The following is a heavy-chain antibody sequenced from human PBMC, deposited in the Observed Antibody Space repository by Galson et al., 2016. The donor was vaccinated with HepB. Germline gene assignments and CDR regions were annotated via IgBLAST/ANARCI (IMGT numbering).Heavy chain of an antibody. V-gene: IGHV4-30-4*01. Sequence: TLSLTCNVSGVSISSANFYWTWIRHPPGKGLEWIGYIHHSGSTYHSPSFKRRLTISVDTSNNQFSLNMMSVTAADTAVYYCARDRGGYCSGATCDRGNFDSWGQGTLVTVSS. D-gene: IGHD2-15*01. CDR1: GVSISSANFY. CDR3: ARDRGGYCSGATCDRGNFDS. J-gene: IGHJ4*02. CDR2: IHHSGST.